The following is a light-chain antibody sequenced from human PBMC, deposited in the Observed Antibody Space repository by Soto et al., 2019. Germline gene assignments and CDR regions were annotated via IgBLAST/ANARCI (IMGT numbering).Light chain of an antibody. CDR3: CSYALISTNVV. J-gene: IGLJ2*01. V-gene: IGLV2-23*01. Sequence: QPALTQPASVSGSPGQSITISCTGTSSDVGIYNLVSWYQQHPGKAPKLLIYEGALRPSGVSVRFSGSKSGNTSSLTISGLQAEDEADYYCCSYALISTNVVFGGGTKLTVL. CDR2: EGA. CDR1: SSDVGIYNL.